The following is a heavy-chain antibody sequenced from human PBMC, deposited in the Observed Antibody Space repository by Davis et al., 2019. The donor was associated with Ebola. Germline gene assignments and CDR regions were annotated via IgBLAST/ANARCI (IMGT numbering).Heavy chain of an antibody. CDR3: ASAKPPKLWFDP. CDR2: ISPYKGNT. Sequence: ASVKVSCKASGYTLTNYGINWVRQAPGQGLEWMGWISPYKGNTNFAQKYQGRITMTTDTSTGTAYMELRSLRSDDTAIYYCASAKPPKLWFDPWGQGTLVTVSS. CDR1: GYTLTNYG. V-gene: IGHV1-18*04. J-gene: IGHJ5*02. D-gene: IGHD1-1*01.